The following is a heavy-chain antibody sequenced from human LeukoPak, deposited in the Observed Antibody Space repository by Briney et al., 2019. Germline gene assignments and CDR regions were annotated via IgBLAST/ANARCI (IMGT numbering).Heavy chain of an antibody. CDR1: GGSISSYY. CDR2: IYSTGSS. Sequence: SETLSLTCTVSGGSISSYYWSWIRQAAGKGLGWIGRIYSTGSSNYNPSLKSRLTMSIDTSRNQFSLKLTSVTAADTAIYYCAREHPTAIATDYWGQGTLVTVSS. D-gene: IGHD2-21*02. CDR3: AREHPTAIATDY. V-gene: IGHV4-4*07. J-gene: IGHJ4*02.